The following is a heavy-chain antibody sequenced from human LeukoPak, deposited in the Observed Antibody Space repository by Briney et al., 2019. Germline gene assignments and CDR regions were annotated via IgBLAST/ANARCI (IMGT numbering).Heavy chain of an antibody. D-gene: IGHD3-22*01. CDR2: ISGSGGST. CDR3: AKASRPYYDSSGTDY. CDR1: GFTFSSYA. Sequence: GGSLRLSCAASGFTFSSYAMSWFRQAPGKGLEWVSAISGSGGSTYYADSVKGRFTISRDNSKNTLYLQMNSLRAEDTAVYYCAKASRPYYDSSGTDYWGQGTLVTVSS. V-gene: IGHV3-23*01. J-gene: IGHJ4*02.